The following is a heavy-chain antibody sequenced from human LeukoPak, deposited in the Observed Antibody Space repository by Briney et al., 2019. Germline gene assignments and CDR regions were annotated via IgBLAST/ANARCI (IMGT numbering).Heavy chain of an antibody. V-gene: IGHV3-23*01. D-gene: IGHD4-17*01. CDR2: ISGSGGGT. CDR3: AKDRGDNGDRLRFDP. Sequence: ETLSLTCAVYGGSFSGYYWSWVRQAPGKGLEWVSCISGSGGGTYYADSVKGRFIVSRDNSKNTLYLQMNSLRVEDTAVYYCAKDRGDNGDRLRFDPWGQGTLVTVSS. J-gene: IGHJ5*02. CDR1: GGSFSGYY.